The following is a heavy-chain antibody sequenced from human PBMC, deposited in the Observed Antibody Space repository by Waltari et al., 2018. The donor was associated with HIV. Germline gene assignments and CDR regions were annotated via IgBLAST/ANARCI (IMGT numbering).Heavy chain of an antibody. CDR1: GFTYSTSG. D-gene: IGHD3-22*01. J-gene: IGHJ4*02. CDR3: AKAPHHYDSSGPVY. V-gene: IGHV3-30*02. CDR2: TRYDGTNK. Sequence: QVQLVESGGGVVQTGGSTRLSRLASGFTYSTSGMHWVRQAPGKGLQWVAFTRYDGTNKYYVDSVKGRFIISRDNSKNTLSLQMHSLRAEDTAVYYCAKAPHHYDSSGPVYWGQGTLVTVSS.